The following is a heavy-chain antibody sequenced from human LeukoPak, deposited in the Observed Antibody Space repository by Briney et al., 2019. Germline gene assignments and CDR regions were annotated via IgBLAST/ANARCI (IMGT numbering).Heavy chain of an antibody. Sequence: GGSLRLSCAASGFTFSSYAMSWVRQAPEKGLEWVSAISGSGGSTYYADSVKGRFTISRDNSKNTLYLQMNSLRAEDTAVYYCASGSDSSSWSPYYYNMDVWGQGTTVTVSS. V-gene: IGHV3-23*01. D-gene: IGHD6-13*01. CDR2: ISGSGGST. J-gene: IGHJ6*02. CDR3: ASGSDSSSWSPYYYNMDV. CDR1: GFTFSSYA.